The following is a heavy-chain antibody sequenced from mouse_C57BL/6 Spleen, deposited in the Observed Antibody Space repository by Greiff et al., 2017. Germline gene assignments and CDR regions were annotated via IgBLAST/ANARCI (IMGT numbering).Heavy chain of an antibody. CDR3: ARSSPYGLYAMDY. V-gene: IGHV1-72*01. D-gene: IGHD1-1*02. Sequence: VQLQQPGAELVKPGASVKLSCKASGYTFTSYWMHWVKQRPGRGLEWIGRIDPNSGGTKYNEKFKSKATLTVDKPSSTAYMQLHSLTSADSAVYYCARSSPYGLYAMDYWGQGTSVTVSS. CDR2: IDPNSGGT. CDR1: GYTFTSYW. J-gene: IGHJ4*01.